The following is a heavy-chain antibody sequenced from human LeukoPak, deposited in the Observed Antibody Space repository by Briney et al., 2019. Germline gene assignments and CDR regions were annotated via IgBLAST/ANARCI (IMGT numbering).Heavy chain of an antibody. CDR2: INHSGST. CDR3: ARRVKWSGYRLYYYYYMDV. CDR1: GGSFSGYY. J-gene: IGHJ6*03. V-gene: IGHV4-34*01. Sequence: SETLSLTCAVYGGSFSGYYWSWIRQPPGKGLEWIGEINHSGSTNCNPSLKSRVTISVDTSKNQFSLKLSSVTAADTAVYYCARRVKWSGYRLYYYYYMDVWGKGTTVTVSS. D-gene: IGHD5-12*01.